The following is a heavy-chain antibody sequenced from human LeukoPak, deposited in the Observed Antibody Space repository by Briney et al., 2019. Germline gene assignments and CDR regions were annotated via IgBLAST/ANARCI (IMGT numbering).Heavy chain of an antibody. CDR1: GGTFSSYA. D-gene: IGHD3-10*01. CDR3: ARTERYYGSQNWFDP. V-gene: IGHV1-69*13. Sequence: ASVKVSCKASGGTFSSYAISWVRQAPGQGLEWIGGIIPIFGTANYAQKFQGRVTITADESTSTAYMELSSLRSEDTAVYYCARTERYYGSQNWFDPWGQGTLVTVSS. CDR2: IIPIFGTA. J-gene: IGHJ5*02.